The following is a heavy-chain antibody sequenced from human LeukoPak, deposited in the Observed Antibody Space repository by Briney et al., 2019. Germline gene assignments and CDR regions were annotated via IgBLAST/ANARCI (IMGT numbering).Heavy chain of an antibody. CDR2: IYTSGST. V-gene: IGHV4-61*02. CDR3: ARGLYGDYGDY. Sequence: SEALSLTCTVSGGSISSGSYYWSWIRQPAGKGLEWIGRIYTSGSTNYNPSLKSRVTISVDTSKNQFSLKLSSVTAADTAVYYCARGLYGDYGDYWGQGTLVTVSS. J-gene: IGHJ4*02. D-gene: IGHD4-17*01. CDR1: GGSISSGSYY.